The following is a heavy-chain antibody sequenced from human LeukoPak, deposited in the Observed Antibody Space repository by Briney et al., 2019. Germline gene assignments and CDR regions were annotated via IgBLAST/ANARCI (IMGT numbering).Heavy chain of an antibody. V-gene: IGHV3-23*01. CDR1: GFTFSSYA. CDR3: AKPRYYDSSGYYNFDY. J-gene: IGHJ4*02. D-gene: IGHD3-22*01. Sequence: GGSLGLSCAASGFTFSSYAMSWVRQAPGKGLEWVSAISGSGGSTYYADSVKGRFTISRDNSKNTLYLQMNSLRAEDTAVYYCAKPRYYDSSGYYNFDYWGQGTLVTVSS. CDR2: ISGSGGST.